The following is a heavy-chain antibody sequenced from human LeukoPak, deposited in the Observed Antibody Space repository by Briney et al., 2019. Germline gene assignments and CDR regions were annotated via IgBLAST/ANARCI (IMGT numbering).Heavy chain of an antibody. CDR2: ISPSGGIT. V-gene: IGHV3-23*01. D-gene: IGHD6-19*01. CDR3: AKDREGAWFFFDY. J-gene: IGHJ4*02. CDR1: GFTFSTYG. Sequence: GGSLRLSCAASGFTFSTYGMNWVRQAPGKGLEWVSGISPSGGITYYTDSVKGRFTISRDNSMNTLYLQMNSPRAEDTAVYSCAKDREGAWFFFDYWGQGTLVTVSS.